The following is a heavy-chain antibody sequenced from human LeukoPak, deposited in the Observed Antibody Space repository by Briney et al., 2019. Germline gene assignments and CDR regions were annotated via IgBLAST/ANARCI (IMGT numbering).Heavy chain of an antibody. D-gene: IGHD3-10*01. CDR2: INPSGGST. Sequence: ASVKVSCKASGYTFTSYYMHWVRQAPGQGLEWMGIINPSGGSTSYAQKFQGRVTMTRDMSTSTVYMELSSLRSEDTAVYYCARGWENGMARGLSFDYWGQGTLVTVSS. CDR3: ARGWENGMARGLSFDY. CDR1: GYTFTSYY. V-gene: IGHV1-46*01. J-gene: IGHJ4*02.